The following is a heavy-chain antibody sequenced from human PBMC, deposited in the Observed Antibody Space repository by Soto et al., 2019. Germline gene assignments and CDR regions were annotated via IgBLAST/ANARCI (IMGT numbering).Heavy chain of an antibody. CDR2: INPRGST. CDR1: DGSSSGYY. D-gene: IGHD3-10*02. CDR3: ARGRITMLH. V-gene: IGHV4-34*01. Sequence: QVQLQQWGAGLLKPSETLSLTCTVYDGSSSGYYWSWVRQPPGKGLEWIGEINPRGSTNYNPSLKTRVTLSVDTSNNQFSLNVNSVTAADTAVYYCARGRITMLHWGQGTLVTVSS. J-gene: IGHJ4*02.